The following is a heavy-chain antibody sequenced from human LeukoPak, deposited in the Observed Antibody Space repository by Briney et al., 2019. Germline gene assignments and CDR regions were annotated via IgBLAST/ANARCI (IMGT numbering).Heavy chain of an antibody. J-gene: IGHJ4*02. Sequence: ASVKVSCKASGYTFTGYYMHWVRQAPGQGLEWMGWISAYNGNTNYAQKLQGRVTMTTDTSTSTAYMELRSLRSDDTAVYYCARAPHRGVPAAIRYWGQGTLVTVSS. CDR3: ARAPHRGVPAAIRY. D-gene: IGHD2-2*02. V-gene: IGHV1-18*04. CDR1: GYTFTGYY. CDR2: ISAYNGNT.